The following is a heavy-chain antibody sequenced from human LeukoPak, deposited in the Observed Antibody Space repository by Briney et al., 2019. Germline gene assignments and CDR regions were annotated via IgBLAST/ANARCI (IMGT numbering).Heavy chain of an antibody. CDR2: ISSSSSNI. CDR3: VLLSLTPG. CDR1: GFTFGSYS. J-gene: IGHJ4*02. V-gene: IGHV3-21*01. D-gene: IGHD3-10*01. Sequence: GSLRLSCAASGFTFGSYSMNWVRQAPGKGLEWVSSISSSSSNIYYADSVKGRFTISRDNAKNSLYLQMNSLRVEDTAVYYCVLLSLTPGWGQGTLVTVSS.